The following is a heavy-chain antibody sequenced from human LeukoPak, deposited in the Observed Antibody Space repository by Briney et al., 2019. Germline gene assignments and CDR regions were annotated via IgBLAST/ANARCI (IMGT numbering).Heavy chain of an antibody. CDR1: GGSFSGYY. D-gene: IGHD2-15*01. CDR2: INHSGST. J-gene: IGHJ6*02. Sequence: SETLSLTCAVYGGSFSGYYWSWIRQPPGKGQEWIGEINHSGSTNYNPSLRRRVTISVDTSKNQFSLKLSSVTAADTAVYYCARSRGYCSGGSCFSYYYYYYGMDVWGQGTTVTVSS. V-gene: IGHV4-34*01. CDR3: ARSRGYCSGGSCFSYYYYYYGMDV.